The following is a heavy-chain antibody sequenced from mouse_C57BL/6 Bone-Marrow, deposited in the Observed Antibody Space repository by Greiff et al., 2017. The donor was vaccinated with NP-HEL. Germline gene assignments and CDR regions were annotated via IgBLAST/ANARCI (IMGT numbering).Heavy chain of an antibody. J-gene: IGHJ2*01. CDR1: GYSFTSYY. V-gene: IGHV1-66*01. CDR3: ARSNEAFDY. Sequence: QVHVKQSGPELVKPGASVKISCKASGYSFTSYYIHWVKQRPGQGLEWIGWIYPGSGNTKYNEKFKGKATLTADTSSSTAYMQLSSLTSEDSAVYYCARSNEAFDYWGQGTTLTVSS. CDR2: IYPGSGNT.